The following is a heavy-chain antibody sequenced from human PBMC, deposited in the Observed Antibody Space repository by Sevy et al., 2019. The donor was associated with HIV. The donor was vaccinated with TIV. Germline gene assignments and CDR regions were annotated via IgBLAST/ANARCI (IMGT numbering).Heavy chain of an antibody. CDR3: ARGSTYYYDDSGYSTRGDVFDI. V-gene: IGHV3-53*01. CDR1: GFTVSSNY. CDR2: IYTGGST. D-gene: IGHD3-22*01. Sequence: GGSLRLSCAASGFTVSSNYMTWVRQAPGKGLEWVSVIYTGGSTYYAESVKGRFTISRDNSKNTVYLRMNSLRAEDTAVYYCARGSTYYYDDSGYSTRGDVFDIWGQGTMVTVSS. J-gene: IGHJ3*02.